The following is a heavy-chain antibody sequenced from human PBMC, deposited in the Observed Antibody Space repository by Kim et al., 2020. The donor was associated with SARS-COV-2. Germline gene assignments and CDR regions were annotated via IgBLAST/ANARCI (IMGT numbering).Heavy chain of an antibody. V-gene: IGHV4-61*08. CDR1: GGPVRSNVAY. Sequence: SETLSLTCVVSGGPVRSNVAYWNWIRQAPGKGLEWIGYVYHNGNTHYNPSLTSRVTVSVDTSRNQFFLRLRSATAADTALYSCARSKLGDPTYDYGMDVWGQGTTVIVSS. D-gene: IGHD3-16*01. CDR2: VYHNGNT. J-gene: IGHJ6*02. CDR3: ARSKLGDPTYDYGMDV.